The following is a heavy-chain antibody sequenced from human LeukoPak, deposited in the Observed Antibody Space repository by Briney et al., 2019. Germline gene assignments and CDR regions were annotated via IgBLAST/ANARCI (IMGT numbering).Heavy chain of an antibody. J-gene: IGHJ4*02. Sequence: GGSLRLSCAASGFTFSSYEMSWVRQAPGKGLEWVSYISRSGTTIYYGDSVKGRFTISRDNAKNSLYLQMNSLRAEDTAVYYCARDLSGYDPYFDYWGQGTLVTVSS. CDR1: GFTFSSYE. D-gene: IGHD5-12*01. CDR3: ARDLSGYDPYFDY. CDR2: ISRSGTTI. V-gene: IGHV3-48*03.